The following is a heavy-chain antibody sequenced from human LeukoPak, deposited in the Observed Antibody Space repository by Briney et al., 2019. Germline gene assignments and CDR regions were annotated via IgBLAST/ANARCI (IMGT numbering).Heavy chain of an antibody. CDR2: ISSSSSTI. CDR1: GFTFSSYS. CDR3: ARGYSSSWFDFDY. Sequence: GESLKISCAASGFTFSSYSMNWVRQAPGKGLEWVSYISSSSSTIYYADSVKGRFTISRDNAKNSLYLQMNSLRAEDTAVYYCARGYSSSWFDFDYWGQGTLVTVSS. V-gene: IGHV3-48*01. D-gene: IGHD6-13*01. J-gene: IGHJ4*02.